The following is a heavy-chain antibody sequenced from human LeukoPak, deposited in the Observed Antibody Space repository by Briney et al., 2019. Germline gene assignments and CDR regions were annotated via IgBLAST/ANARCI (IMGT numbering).Heavy chain of an antibody. V-gene: IGHV3-21*01. J-gene: IGHJ6*02. Sequence: GGSLSLSCAASGFTFSSYSMNWVRQAPGKGLEWVSSISSSRSYIYYADSVKGRFTISRDNAKNSLYLQMNSLRAEDTAVYYCARVEKELLWFGELLPNYYYYGMDVWGQGTTVTVSS. CDR1: GFTFSSYS. CDR2: ISSSRSYI. D-gene: IGHD3-10*01. CDR3: ARVEKELLWFGELLPNYYYYGMDV.